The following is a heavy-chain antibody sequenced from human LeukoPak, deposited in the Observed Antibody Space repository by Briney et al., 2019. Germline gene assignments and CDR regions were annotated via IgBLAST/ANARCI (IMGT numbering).Heavy chain of an antibody. CDR1: GYTFTGYY. CDR3: ARLYGSGSYIKFAVDY. D-gene: IGHD3-10*01. J-gene: IGHJ4*02. V-gene: IGHV1-2*02. Sequence: ASVKVSCKASGYTFTGYYMHWVGQAPGQGLEWMGWINPNISGTTYAPTFPCRVTMPSATSIRTAYIELSRLRSHATAVYYCARLYGSGSYIKFAVDYWGQGTLVTVSS. CDR2: INPNISGT.